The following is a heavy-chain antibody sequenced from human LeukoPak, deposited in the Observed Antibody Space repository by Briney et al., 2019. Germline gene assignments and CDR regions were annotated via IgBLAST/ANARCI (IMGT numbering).Heavy chain of an antibody. V-gene: IGHV3-30*02. D-gene: IGHD3-22*01. J-gene: IGHJ6*03. Sequence: GGSLRLSCAASGFTFSSYGMHWVRQAPGKGLEGVAFIRYDGSNKYYADSVKGRFTISRDNSKNTLYLQMNSLRAEDTAVYYCAKEWEFYYDSSGYFRNYYYYYMDVWGKGTTVTISS. CDR2: IRYDGSNK. CDR1: GFTFSSYG. CDR3: AKEWEFYYDSSGYFRNYYYYYMDV.